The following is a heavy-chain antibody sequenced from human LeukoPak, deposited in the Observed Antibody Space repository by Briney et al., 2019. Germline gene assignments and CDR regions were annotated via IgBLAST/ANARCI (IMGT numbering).Heavy chain of an antibody. J-gene: IGHJ5*02. CDR1: GFSFISYG. CDR2: ISDDGRRK. Sequence: GGSLRLSCAASGFSFISYGMHWVRQAPGKGLEWVGVISDDGRRKDYADSVKGRFTISRDNSKNTLYLQMNSLRAEDTAVYYCARATGSGSYFWFDPWGQGTLVTVSS. CDR3: ARATGSGSYFWFDP. V-gene: IGHV3-30*03. D-gene: IGHD1-26*01.